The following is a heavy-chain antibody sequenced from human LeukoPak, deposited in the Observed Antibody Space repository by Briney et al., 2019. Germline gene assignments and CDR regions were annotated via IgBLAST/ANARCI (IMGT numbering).Heavy chain of an antibody. CDR2: INPSGSST. Sequence: ASVKVSCKASGYTFTSYYMHWVRQAPGQGLEWMGKINPSGSSTSYAQKFQGRVTMTRDTSTSTVYMELSSLRSEDTAVYYCARDLNGGYYYGYWGQGTLVTVSS. CDR1: GYTFTSYY. V-gene: IGHV1-46*01. D-gene: IGHD3-22*01. CDR3: ARDLNGGYYYGY. J-gene: IGHJ4*02.